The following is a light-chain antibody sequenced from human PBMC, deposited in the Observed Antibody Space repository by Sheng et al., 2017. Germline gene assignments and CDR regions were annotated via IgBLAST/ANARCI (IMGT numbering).Light chain of an antibody. CDR3: QQYDNXPLT. V-gene: IGKV1-33*01. CDR2: DAS. CDR1: QDISNY. J-gene: IGKJ4*01. Sequence: DIQMTQSPSSLSASVGDRVTITCQASQDISNYLNWYQQKPGKAPKLLIYDASNLETGVPSRFSGSGSGTDFTFTISSLQPEDIATYYCQQYDNXPLTFGGGNKWRXN.